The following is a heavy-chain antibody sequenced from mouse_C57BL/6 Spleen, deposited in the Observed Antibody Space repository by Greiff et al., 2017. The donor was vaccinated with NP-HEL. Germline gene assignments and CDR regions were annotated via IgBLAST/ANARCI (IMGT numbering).Heavy chain of an antibody. CDR2: IYPGGGYT. CDR1: GYTFTNYW. D-gene: IGHD1-1*01. CDR3: ARYGGYYAMDY. V-gene: IGHV1-63*01. J-gene: IGHJ4*01. Sequence: QVQLQQSGAELVRPGTSVKMSCKASGYTFTNYWIGWAKQRPGHGLEWIGDIYPGGGYTNYNEKFKGKATLTADKSSSTAYMQFSSLTSEDSAIYYCARYGGYYAMDYWGQGTSVTVSS.